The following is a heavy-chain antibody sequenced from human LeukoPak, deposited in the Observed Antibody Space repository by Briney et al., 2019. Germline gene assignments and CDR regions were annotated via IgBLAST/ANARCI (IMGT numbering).Heavy chain of an antibody. J-gene: IGHJ4*02. CDR3: ARGVNSGYFDY. V-gene: IGHV4-59*01. CDR1: GGSISSYY. Sequence: SETLSLTCAVSGGSISSYYWSWIRQPPGKGLEWIGYIYYSGSTNYNPSLKSRVTISVDTSKNQFSLKLTSVTAADTAVYYCARGVNSGYFDYCGQGTLVTVSS. D-gene: IGHD1-26*01. CDR2: IYYSGST.